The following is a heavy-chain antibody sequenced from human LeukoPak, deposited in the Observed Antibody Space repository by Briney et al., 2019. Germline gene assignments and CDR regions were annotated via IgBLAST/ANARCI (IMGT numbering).Heavy chain of an antibody. CDR2: MNPNSGNT. Sequence: ASVKVSCKASGSTFTSYDINWVRQATGQGLEWMGWMNPNSGNTGYAQKFQGRVTMTRNTSISTAYMELSSLRSEDTAVYYCARGLVIAAAGYYYHGMDVWGQGTTVTVSS. V-gene: IGHV1-8*01. CDR1: GSTFTSYD. D-gene: IGHD6-13*01. J-gene: IGHJ6*02. CDR3: ARGLVIAAAGYYYHGMDV.